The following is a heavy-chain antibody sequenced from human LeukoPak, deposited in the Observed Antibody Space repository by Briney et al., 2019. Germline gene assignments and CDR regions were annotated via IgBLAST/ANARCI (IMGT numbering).Heavy chain of an antibody. CDR1: GFTFSSYW. CDR3: ARDDFWSRYYFQLAFDI. D-gene: IGHD3/OR15-3a*01. J-gene: IGHJ3*02. V-gene: IGHV3-7*01. Sequence: GGSLRLSCAASGFTFSSYWMSWVRQAPGKGLEWVANIKQDGSEKYYVDSVKGRFTISRDNAKNSLYLQMNSLRAEDTAVYYWARDDFWSRYYFQLAFDIWGQGTMVTVSS. CDR2: IKQDGSEK.